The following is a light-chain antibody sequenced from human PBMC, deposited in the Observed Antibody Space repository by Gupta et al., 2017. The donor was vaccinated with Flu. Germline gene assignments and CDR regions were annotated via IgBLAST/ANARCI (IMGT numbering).Light chain of an antibody. CDR1: SLRKYY. V-gene: IGLV3-19*01. CDR3: DSRDSSGKHLL. CDR2: GKN. Sequence: SSELTQDLAVSVALGQTARITCQGDSLRKYYVSWYQQKPGETPMVVMYGKNKRPSGIPERFSGSTSGDTASLIITGAQAEDEADYYCDSRDSSGKHLLFGGGTKVTVL. J-gene: IGLJ3*02.